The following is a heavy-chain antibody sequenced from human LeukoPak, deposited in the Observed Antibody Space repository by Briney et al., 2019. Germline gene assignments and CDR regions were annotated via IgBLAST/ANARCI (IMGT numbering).Heavy chain of an antibody. CDR2: IYYSGST. D-gene: IGHD5-24*01. Sequence: NASETLSLTCTVSGGSISSYYWSWIRQPPGKGLEWIGYIYYSGSTNYNPSLKSRVTISVDTSKNQFSLKLSSVTAADTAVYYCARASAGWLQHDYWGQGTLVTVSS. CDR3: ARASAGWLQHDY. CDR1: GGSISSYY. V-gene: IGHV4-59*12. J-gene: IGHJ4*02.